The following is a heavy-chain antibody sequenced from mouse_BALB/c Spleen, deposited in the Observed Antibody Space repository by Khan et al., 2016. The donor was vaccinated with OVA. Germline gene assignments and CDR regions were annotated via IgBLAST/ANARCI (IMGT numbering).Heavy chain of an antibody. Sequence: QIQLVQSGPELKRPGETVRISCKASGYTFTNAGMQWVQKMPGKGLKWIGWINTHSGVPKYAEAFKGRFAFSLDTSATTAYLQITNLKNEDTATYFGAGGGAAYYKTDGGAMDYWGQGTSVTVSS. CDR2: INTHSGVP. J-gene: IGHJ4*01. D-gene: IGHD2-12*01. V-gene: IGHV9-4*02. CDR3: AGGGAAYYKTDGGAMDY. CDR1: GYTFTNAG.